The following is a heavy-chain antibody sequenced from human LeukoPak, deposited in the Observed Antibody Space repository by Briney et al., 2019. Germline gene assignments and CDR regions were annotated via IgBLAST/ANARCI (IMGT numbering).Heavy chain of an antibody. J-gene: IGHJ4*02. Sequence: GGSLRLSCVASGFAFNMYGMHWVRQAPGKGLQWVAFIRYDASNEYYVEAVKGRFPISRDNTENTLYLQMNSLRAEDTAVYYCARYDYWSGYYPLDLWGQGTLVTVSS. V-gene: IGHV3-30*02. CDR2: IRYDASNE. CDR1: GFAFNMYG. CDR3: ARYDYWSGYYPLDL. D-gene: IGHD3-3*01.